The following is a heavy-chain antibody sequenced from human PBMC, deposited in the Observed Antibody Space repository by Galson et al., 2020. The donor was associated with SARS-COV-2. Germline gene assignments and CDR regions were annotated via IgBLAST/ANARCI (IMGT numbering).Heavy chain of an antibody. D-gene: IGHD6-6*01. V-gene: IGHV3-30-3*01. CDR3: ARVRIAARENDY. Sequence: GESLKISCAASGFTFSSYAMHWVRQAPGKGLEWVAVISSDGSNKYYADSVKGRFTISRDNSKNTLYLQMNSLRAEDTAVYYCARVRIAARENDYWGQGALVTVSS. CDR1: GFTFSSYA. CDR2: ISSDGSNK. J-gene: IGHJ4*02.